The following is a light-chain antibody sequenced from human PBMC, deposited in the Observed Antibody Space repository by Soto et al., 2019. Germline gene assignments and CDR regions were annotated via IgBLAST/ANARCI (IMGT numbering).Light chain of an antibody. CDR1: QSVSISS. V-gene: IGKV3-20*01. J-gene: IGKJ3*01. Sequence: EIVLTQSPGTLSLSPGERATLSCRTSQSVSISSLAWYQQTPGQAPRLLIYAASSRATGIPNRFSGSGSGTDFTLTISRLEPEDFAVYYCQQYGNSPFTFGPGTKVDIK. CDR3: QQYGNSPFT. CDR2: AAS.